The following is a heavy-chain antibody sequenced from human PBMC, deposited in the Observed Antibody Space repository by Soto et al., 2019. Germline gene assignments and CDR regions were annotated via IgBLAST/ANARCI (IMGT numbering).Heavy chain of an antibody. J-gene: IGHJ2*01. CDR1: GGPSSGYY. V-gene: IGHV4-34*01. CDR2: INHSGST. Sequence: SETLSLTCAVYGGPSSGYYWSWIRQTPGEGLEWIGEINHSGSTNYNPSLKSRVTMSVDTSKNQFSLKLNSVTAADTAVYYCTRRARKVSNCYFNLGGRATLVTVSS. CDR3: TRRARKVSNCYFNL.